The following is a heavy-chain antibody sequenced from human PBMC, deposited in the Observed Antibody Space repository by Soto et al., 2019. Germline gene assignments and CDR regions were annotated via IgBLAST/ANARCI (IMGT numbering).Heavy chain of an antibody. Sequence: QVQPVESGGGVVQPGRSLRLSCVVSGFTFRSYAMHWVRQAPGKGLEWVAVISNDGNNNYHADSVKGRFTISRDNSKNTLYLHMDSLRAEDTALYYCSRFVGYGGSEYYFDNWGQGIQVIVSP. V-gene: IGHV3-30-3*02. CDR2: ISNDGNNN. CDR3: SRFVGYGGSEYYFDN. D-gene: IGHD5-12*01. CDR1: GFTFRSYA. J-gene: IGHJ4*02.